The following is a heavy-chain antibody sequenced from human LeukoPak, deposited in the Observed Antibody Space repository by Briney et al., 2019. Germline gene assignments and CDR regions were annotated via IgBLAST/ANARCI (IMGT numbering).Heavy chain of an antibody. CDR3: ARHVIVGAAKIFDY. CDR2: IYPGDSDT. Sequence: NAGESLKISCKGSGYSFTGYWIGWVRQVPGKGLEWMGIIYPGDSDTRYSPSFQGQVTISADKSISTAYLQWSSLKASDTAMYYCARHVIVGAAKIFDYWGQGTLVTVSS. D-gene: IGHD1-26*01. J-gene: IGHJ4*02. CDR1: GYSFTGYW. V-gene: IGHV5-51*01.